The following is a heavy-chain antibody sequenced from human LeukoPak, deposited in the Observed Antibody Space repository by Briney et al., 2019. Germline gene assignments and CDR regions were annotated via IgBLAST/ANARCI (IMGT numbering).Heavy chain of an antibody. V-gene: IGHV3-30*03. CDR3: ARVRSGFQDALDI. CDR2: ISYDGSNK. Sequence: GRSLRLSCAASGFTSSSYGMHWVRQAPGKGLEWVAVISYDGSNKYYADSVKGRFTISRDNSKNTLYLQMNSLRAEDTAVYYCARVRSGFQDALDIWGQGTMVTVSS. J-gene: IGHJ3*02. D-gene: IGHD6-25*01. CDR1: GFTSSSYG.